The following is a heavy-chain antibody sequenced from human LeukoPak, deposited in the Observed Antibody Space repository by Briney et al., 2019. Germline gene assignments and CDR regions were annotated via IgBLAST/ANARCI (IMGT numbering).Heavy chain of an antibody. J-gene: IGHJ4*02. CDR3: TTDRDYYGSEDDY. CDR1: GFTFSNAW. Sequence: PGGSLRLSCAASGFTFSNAWMSWVRQAPGKGLEWVGRIKSKTDGGTTDYAAPVKGRFTISRDDSKNTLYLQMNSLKTEDTAVYYCTTDRDYYGSEDDYWGQETLVTVSS. D-gene: IGHD3-22*01. V-gene: IGHV3-15*01. CDR2: IKSKTDGGTT.